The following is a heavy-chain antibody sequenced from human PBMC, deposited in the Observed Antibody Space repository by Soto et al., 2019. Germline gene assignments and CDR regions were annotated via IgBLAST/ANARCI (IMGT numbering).Heavy chain of an antibody. Sequence: EVQLVESGGGLVQPGRSLRLSCVASGFSFGDYGMHWVRQAPGRGPEWVSGISWNSGNIGYAETVKGRFTISRDNAKNSLYLQMNSLRAEDTALYYCVKDGLTSVFGLVHDGPDIWGHGTMVTVSS. CDR3: VKDGLTSVFGLVHDGPDI. D-gene: IGHD3-3*01. J-gene: IGHJ3*02. CDR2: ISWNSGNI. CDR1: GFSFGDYG. V-gene: IGHV3-9*01.